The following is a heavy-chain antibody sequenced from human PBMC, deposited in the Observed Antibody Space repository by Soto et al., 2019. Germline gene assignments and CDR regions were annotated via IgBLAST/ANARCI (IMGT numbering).Heavy chain of an antibody. Sequence: SLRLSCEASGFSFDDYGMHWVRQGPGKGLEWVSGISWDSGDIYYVDSVKGRFTISRDNAKKSLYLQMNSLGTEDTALYYCARDNDLDRDGPFDYWGQGILVTVSS. J-gene: IGHJ4*02. CDR3: ARDNDLDRDGPFDY. V-gene: IGHV3-9*01. D-gene: IGHD2-2*03. CDR2: ISWDSGDI. CDR1: GFSFDDYG.